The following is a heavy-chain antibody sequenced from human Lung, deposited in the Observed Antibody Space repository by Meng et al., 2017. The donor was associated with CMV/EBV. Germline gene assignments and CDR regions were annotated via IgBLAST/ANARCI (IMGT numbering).Heavy chain of an antibody. J-gene: IGHJ5*02. CDR1: GYTFTGYY. V-gene: IGHV1-2*02. D-gene: IGHD3-22*01. Sequence: KASGYTFTGYYMHWVRQAPGQGLEWMGWINPNSGGTNYAQKFQGRVIMTRDTSISTAYMELSRLRSDDTAVYYCARRYSSGYSNWFDPWGQGTLVTVSS. CDR3: ARRYSSGYSNWFDP. CDR2: INPNSGGT.